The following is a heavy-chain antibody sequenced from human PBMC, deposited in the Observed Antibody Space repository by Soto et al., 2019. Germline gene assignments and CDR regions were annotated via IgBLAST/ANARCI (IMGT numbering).Heavy chain of an antibody. V-gene: IGHV3-30-3*01. Sequence: GGSLRLSCAASGFTFSSYEMHWVRQTPGKGLEWVAIISYDGSTKYYSDSVKDRFTFSRDNSKNMLYLQMNSLSPEDAAVYYCVRRSTLSYHGMDVWGQGTTVTVSS. CDR3: VRRSTLSYHGMDV. J-gene: IGHJ6*02. CDR2: ISYDGSTK. CDR1: GFTFSSYE.